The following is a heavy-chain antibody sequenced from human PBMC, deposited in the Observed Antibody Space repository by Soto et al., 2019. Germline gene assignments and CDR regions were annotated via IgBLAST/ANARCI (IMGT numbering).Heavy chain of an antibody. CDR3: ARAPPGPSPRWVL. J-gene: IGHJ6*02. CDR2: IYYSGST. Sequence: SETLSLTCTVSGGSISSGDYYWSWIRQPPGKGLEWIGYIYYSGSTYYNPSLKSRVTISVDTSRNQFSLNLTSVTAADTAVYYCARAPPGPSPRWVLWGQGTTVTVSS. D-gene: IGHD3-10*01. V-gene: IGHV4-30-4*01. CDR1: GGSISSGDYY.